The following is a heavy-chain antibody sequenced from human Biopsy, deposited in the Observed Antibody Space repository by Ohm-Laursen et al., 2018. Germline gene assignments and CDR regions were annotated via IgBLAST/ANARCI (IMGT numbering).Heavy chain of an antibody. V-gene: IGHV3-66*04. Sequence: SLRLSCAASGFTVINNDISWVRQAPGKGLEWASFISSSGVQYHADSVKGRFTISRDNSKNTLYLQMNSLRAEDTAVYYCARPPWGHAYGYYNGMDVWGQGTTVIVSS. CDR2: ISSSGVQ. J-gene: IGHJ6*02. D-gene: IGHD3-10*01. CDR1: GFTVINND. CDR3: ARPPWGHAYGYYNGMDV.